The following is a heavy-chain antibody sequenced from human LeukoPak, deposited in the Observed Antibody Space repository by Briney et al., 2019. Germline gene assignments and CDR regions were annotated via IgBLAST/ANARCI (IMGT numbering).Heavy chain of an antibody. CDR1: GFTFSSYG. CDR2: IWYDGSNK. D-gene: IGHD5-12*01. Sequence: GGSLRLSCAASGFTFSSYGMHWVRQAPGKGLEWVAVIWYDGSNKYYADSVKGRFTISSDNSKNTLYLQMNSLRAEDTAVYYCARSDSGYGHLDYWGQGTLVTVSS. J-gene: IGHJ4*02. CDR3: ARSDSGYGHLDY. V-gene: IGHV3-33*01.